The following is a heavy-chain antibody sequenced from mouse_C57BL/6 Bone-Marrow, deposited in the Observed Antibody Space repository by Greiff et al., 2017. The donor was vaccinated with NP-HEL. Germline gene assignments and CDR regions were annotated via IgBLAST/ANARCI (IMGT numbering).Heavy chain of an antibody. CDR2: IHPNSGST. J-gene: IGHJ1*03. V-gene: IGHV1-64*01. D-gene: IGHD1-1*01. CDR3: AITTVVDWYFDV. Sequence: QVQLQQPGAELVKPGASVKLSCKASGYTFTSYWMHWVKQRPGQGLEWIGMIHPNSGSTNYNEKFTSKATLTVDKSSSPAYMHLSSLTSEDSAVYYCAITTVVDWYFDVWGTGTTVTVSS. CDR1: GYTFTSYW.